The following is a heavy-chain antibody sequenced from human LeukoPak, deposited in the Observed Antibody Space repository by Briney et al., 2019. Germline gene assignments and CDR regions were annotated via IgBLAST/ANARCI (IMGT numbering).Heavy chain of an antibody. V-gene: IGHV1-18*01. J-gene: IGHJ4*02. CDR2: ISAYNGNT. CDR1: DYTFTNYG. D-gene: IGHD3-10*01. Sequence: ASVKVSCKASDYTFTNYGISWVRQAPGQGLEWMGWISAYNGNTNYAQKLQGRVTMTTDTSTSTAYMELRSLRSDDTAVYYCARCVDPYYYGSGSYRGDYWGQGTLVTVSS. CDR3: ARCVDPYYYGSGSYRGDY.